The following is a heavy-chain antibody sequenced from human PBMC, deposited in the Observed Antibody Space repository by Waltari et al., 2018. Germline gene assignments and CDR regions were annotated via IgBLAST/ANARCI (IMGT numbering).Heavy chain of an antibody. CDR1: GGSICSYS. D-gene: IGHD3-3*01. CDR2: IYYSGST. J-gene: IGHJ4*02. Sequence: QVQLQESAPGLVKPSDPLSLTCTASGGSICSYSWSWIRQPQGKGLEWSGYIYYSGSTNYNPALKSRVTISVDTSKNQFSLKLSSVTAADTAVYYCARVPEDYDFWSLYFDYWGQGTLVTVSS. CDR3: ARVPEDYDFWSLYFDY. V-gene: IGHV4-59*07.